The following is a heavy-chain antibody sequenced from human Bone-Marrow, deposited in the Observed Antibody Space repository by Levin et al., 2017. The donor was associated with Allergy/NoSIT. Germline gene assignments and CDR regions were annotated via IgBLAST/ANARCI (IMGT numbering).Heavy chain of an antibody. CDR1: GYPFANYV. CDR3: ARDKTNTWYGGLDS. V-gene: IGHV1-3*01. CDR2: ISVGGGNA. Sequence: ASVKVSCQTSGYPFANYVIHWLRRAPGHRPEWMGWISVGGGNAQYSQNFQDRVSFTRHISASTAYLELNNLRSEDTAVYYCARDKTNTWYGGLDSWGQGTLVTVSA. J-gene: IGHJ4*02. D-gene: IGHD6-13*01.